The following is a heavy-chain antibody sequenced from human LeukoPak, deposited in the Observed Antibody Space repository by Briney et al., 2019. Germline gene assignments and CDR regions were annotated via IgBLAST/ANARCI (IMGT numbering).Heavy chain of an antibody. CDR3: ARDTGDYYGSGSYVSVFDY. D-gene: IGHD3-10*01. V-gene: IGHV3-48*01. Sequence: PGGSLRLSCAASGFTFSSYSMNWVRQAPGKGLEWVSYISSSSSTIYYADSVKGRFTISRDNAKNSLYLQMNSLRAEDTAVYYCARDTGDYYGSGSYVSVFDYWGQGTLVTVSS. J-gene: IGHJ4*02. CDR2: ISSSSSTI. CDR1: GFTFSSYS.